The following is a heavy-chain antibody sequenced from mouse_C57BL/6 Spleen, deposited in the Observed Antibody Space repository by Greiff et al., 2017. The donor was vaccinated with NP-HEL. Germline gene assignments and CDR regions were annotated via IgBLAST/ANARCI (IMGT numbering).Heavy chain of an antibody. V-gene: IGHV1-53*01. Sequence: QVQLQQPGTELVKPGASVKLSCKASGYTFTSYWMHWVKQRPGQGLEWIGNINPSNGGTNYNEKFKSKATLTVDKSSSTAYMQLSSLTSEDSAVYDCARDEVLRSGNFDYWGQGTTLTVSS. D-gene: IGHD1-1*01. J-gene: IGHJ2*01. CDR2: INPSNGGT. CDR1: GYTFTSYW. CDR3: ARDEVLRSGNFDY.